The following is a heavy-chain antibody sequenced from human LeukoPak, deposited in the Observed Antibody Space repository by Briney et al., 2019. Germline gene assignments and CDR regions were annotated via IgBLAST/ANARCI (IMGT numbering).Heavy chain of an antibody. CDR2: ITKDGRNK. CDR3: ASKDYVWGSIDY. Sequence: GGSLRLSCVASGFTFGSYGLHWVRQAPGKGLEWMTFITKDGRNKYYADSVKGRFTISRDNAKNSLYLQMNSLRAEDTAVYYCASKDYVWGSIDYWGQGTLVTVSS. D-gene: IGHD3-16*01. CDR1: GFTFGSYG. J-gene: IGHJ4*02. V-gene: IGHV3-30*12.